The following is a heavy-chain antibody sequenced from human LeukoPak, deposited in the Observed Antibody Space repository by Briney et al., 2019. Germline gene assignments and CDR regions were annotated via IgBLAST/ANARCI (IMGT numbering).Heavy chain of an antibody. CDR2: IYYSGST. Sequence: SETLSLTCTVSGGSISSSSYYWGWIRQPPGKGLEWIGSIYYSGSTYYNPSLKSRVTISVDTSKNQFSLKLSSVTAADTAVYYCARTPDDFWSGYRNGDAFDIWGQGTMVTVSS. CDR3: ARTPDDFWSGYRNGDAFDI. D-gene: IGHD3-3*01. J-gene: IGHJ3*02. CDR1: GGSISSSSYY. V-gene: IGHV4-39*07.